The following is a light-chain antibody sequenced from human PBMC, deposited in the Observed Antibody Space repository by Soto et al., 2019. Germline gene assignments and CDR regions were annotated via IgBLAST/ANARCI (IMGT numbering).Light chain of an antibody. J-gene: IGKJ2*02. CDR2: DAS. CDR3: QQYNNWPPCT. CDR1: QSVSSD. V-gene: IGKV3-15*01. Sequence: EIVMTQSPATLSLSPGERATLSCRASQSVSSDLAWYQQRPGQTPRLLIYDASTRATGIPARFSGGGSGTQFTLTISSLQSEDFAVYYCQQYNNWPPCTFGQGTKVDIK.